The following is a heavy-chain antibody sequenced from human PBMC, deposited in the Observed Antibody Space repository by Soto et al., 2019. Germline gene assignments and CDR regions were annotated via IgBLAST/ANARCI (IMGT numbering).Heavy chain of an antibody. J-gene: IGHJ4*02. CDR2: IYYSGST. Sequence: QLQLQESGPGLVKPSETLSLTCTVSGGSISSSSYYWGWIRQPPGKGLEWIGSIYYSGSTYYNPSLKSRVTISVDTSKNQFSLKLSSVTAADTAVYYCARPAIAVAGTASDYWGQGTLVTVSS. CDR3: ARPAIAVAGTASDY. CDR1: GGSISSSSYY. V-gene: IGHV4-39*01. D-gene: IGHD6-19*01.